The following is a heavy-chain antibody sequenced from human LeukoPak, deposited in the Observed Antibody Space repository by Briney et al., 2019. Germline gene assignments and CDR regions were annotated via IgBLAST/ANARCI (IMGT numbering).Heavy chain of an antibody. CDR1: GFTFSSYA. D-gene: IGHD1-14*01. V-gene: IGHV3-23*01. J-gene: IGHJ4*02. CDR2: ISGSGGST. Sequence: GGSLRLSCAASGFTFSSYAMSWVRQAPGKGLEWVSAISGSGGSTYYADSVKGRFTISRDYSKNTLYLQMNSLRAEDTAVYYCAKFESRRTHYFDYWGQGTLVTVSS. CDR3: AKFESRRTHYFDY.